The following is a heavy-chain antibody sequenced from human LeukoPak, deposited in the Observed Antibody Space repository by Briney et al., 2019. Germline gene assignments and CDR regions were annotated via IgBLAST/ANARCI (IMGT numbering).Heavy chain of an antibody. CDR3: AKVPPVALLAPPDY. V-gene: IGHV3-23*01. Sequence: GGSLRLSCAASGFTFSSYAMSWVRQAPGKGLEWVSAISGSGGSTYYADSVKGRFTVSRDNSKNTLYLQMNSLRAEDTAVYYCAKVPPVALLAPPDYWGQGTLVTVSS. D-gene: IGHD3-3*02. CDR2: ISGSGGST. CDR1: GFTFSSYA. J-gene: IGHJ4*02.